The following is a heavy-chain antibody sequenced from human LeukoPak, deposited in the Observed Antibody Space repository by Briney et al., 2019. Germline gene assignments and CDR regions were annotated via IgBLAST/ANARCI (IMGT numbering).Heavy chain of an antibody. CDR2: IYTSGST. Sequence: PSETLSLTCTVSGGSISSYYWSWIRQPAGKGLEWIGRIYTSGSTNYNPSLKSRVTISVDTSKNQFSLKLSSVTAADTAVYYCAATIYDSSGYYYRYWGQGTLVTVSS. V-gene: IGHV4-4*07. J-gene: IGHJ4*02. D-gene: IGHD3-22*01. CDR1: GGSISSYY. CDR3: AATIYDSSGYYYRY.